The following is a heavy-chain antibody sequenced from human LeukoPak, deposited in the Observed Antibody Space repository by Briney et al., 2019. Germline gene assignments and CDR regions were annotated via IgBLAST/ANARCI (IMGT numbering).Heavy chain of an antibody. CDR3: ARGYSGYESLKRGFDP. Sequence: ASVKVSCKASGYTFTSYAMNWVRQAPGQGLEWMGWINTNTGTPTYAQGFTGRFVFSLDTSVSTAYLQISSLKAEDTAVYYCARGYSGYESLKRGFDPWGQGTLVTVPS. CDR2: INTNTGTP. D-gene: IGHD5-12*01. CDR1: GYTFTSYA. J-gene: IGHJ5*02. V-gene: IGHV7-4-1*02.